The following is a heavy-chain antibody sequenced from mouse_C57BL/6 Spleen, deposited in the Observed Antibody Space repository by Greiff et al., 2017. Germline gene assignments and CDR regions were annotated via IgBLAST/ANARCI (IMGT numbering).Heavy chain of an antibody. CDR1: GYTFTSYW. J-gene: IGHJ2*01. CDR3: ARSITTVVATRGYFDY. CDR2: IHPNSGST. Sequence: QVQLQQSGAELVKPGASVKLSCKASGYTFTSYWMHWVKQRPGQGLEWIGMIHPNSGSTNYNEKFKSKATLTVDKSSSTAYMQLSSLTSEDSAVYYCARSITTVVATRGYFDYWGQGTTLTVSS. D-gene: IGHD1-1*01. V-gene: IGHV1-64*01.